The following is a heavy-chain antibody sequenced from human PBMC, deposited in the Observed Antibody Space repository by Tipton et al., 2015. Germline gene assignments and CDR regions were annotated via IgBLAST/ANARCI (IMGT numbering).Heavy chain of an antibody. CDR1: GGSISSGGYS. D-gene: IGHD3-22*01. J-gene: IGHJ6*02. CDR2: IYYSGST. V-gene: IGHV4-31*03. CDR3: ARGLKAYYYDSSGYPDV. Sequence: TLSLTCTVSGGSISSGGYSWSWIRQHPGKGLEWIGYIYYSGSTYYNPSLRSRTTISADASKNHFSLRLSSVTAADTAVYYCARGLKAYYYDSSGYPDVWGQGTTVTVSS.